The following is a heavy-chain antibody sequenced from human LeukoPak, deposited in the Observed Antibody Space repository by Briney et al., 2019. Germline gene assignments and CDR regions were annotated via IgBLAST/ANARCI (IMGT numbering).Heavy chain of an antibody. CDR3: TTVHYDFWSGQYYFDY. Sequence: PGGSLRLSCAASGFSFNNAWMNWARQAPGKGLEWVGRIKSKTDGGTIDYAAPVKGRFIISRDDSENTLFLQMINLKTEDTAIYYCTTVHYDFWSGQYYFDYWGQGTLVTVSS. CDR2: IKSKTDGGTI. J-gene: IGHJ4*02. CDR1: GFSFNNAW. V-gene: IGHV3-15*01. D-gene: IGHD3-3*01.